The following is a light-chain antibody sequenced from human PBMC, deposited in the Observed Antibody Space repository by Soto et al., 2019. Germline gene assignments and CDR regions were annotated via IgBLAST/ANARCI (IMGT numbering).Light chain of an antibody. V-gene: IGLV1-47*01. Sequence: QSVLTQPPSASGTPGQRVTISCSGSSSNIGSNYVYWYQQLPGTAPKLLIFRNNQRPPGVPDRFSGSKSGTSASLAIGGLRSEGEADYYCAVWDDCLSGVVFGGGTKLTVL. CDR3: AVWDDCLSGVV. CDR1: SSNIGSNY. CDR2: RNN. J-gene: IGLJ2*01.